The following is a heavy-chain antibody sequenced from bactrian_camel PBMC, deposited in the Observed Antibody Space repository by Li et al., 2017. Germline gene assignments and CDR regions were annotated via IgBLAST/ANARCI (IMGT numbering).Heavy chain of an antibody. CDR3: TTNIVVMTP. D-gene: IGHD3*01. CDR1: ENRGRDC. CDR2: IDSDDSR. J-gene: IGHJ4*01. Sequence: VQLVESGGGSVQAGGSLRLSCSYSENRGRDCMGWYRQGPGKEREWVAGIDSDDSRSVGDSVKGRFTISQGNAKNTLDLQMNDLRIEVTAMYYCTTNIVVMTPRGQGTQVTVS. V-gene: IGHV3S55*01.